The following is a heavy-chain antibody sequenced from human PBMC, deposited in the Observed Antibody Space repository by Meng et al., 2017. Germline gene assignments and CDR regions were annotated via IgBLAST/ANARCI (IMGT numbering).Heavy chain of an antibody. J-gene: IGHJ4*02. CDR1: GYTFSTNV. V-gene: IGHV7-4-1*02. Sequence: QVQVVQFGSGLKEPGASVKVSCKASGYTFSTNVMNWVRQAPGQGLEWMGWINTKTGKPTYAQGFTGRLAFSLDTSASTAFLQINSLKAEDTAVYYCARAHSSGWYSFFDYWGQGTLVTVSS. D-gene: IGHD6-19*01. CDR3: ARAHSSGWYSFFDY. CDR2: INTKTGKP.